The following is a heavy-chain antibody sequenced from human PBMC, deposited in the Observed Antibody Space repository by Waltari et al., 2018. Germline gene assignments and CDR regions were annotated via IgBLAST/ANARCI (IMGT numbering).Heavy chain of an antibody. Sequence: QVQLQQWGAGLLKPSETLSLTCAVYGGSFSGYYWSWIRQPPGKGLEWIGEINHSGSTNYNPSLKSRVTISVDTSKNQFSLKLSSVTAADTAVYYCARGGGSAYDPAGDYWGQGTLVTVSS. CDR3: ARGGGSAYDPAGDY. CDR2: INHSGST. V-gene: IGHV4-34*01. J-gene: IGHJ4*02. D-gene: IGHD2-15*01. CDR1: GGSFSGYY.